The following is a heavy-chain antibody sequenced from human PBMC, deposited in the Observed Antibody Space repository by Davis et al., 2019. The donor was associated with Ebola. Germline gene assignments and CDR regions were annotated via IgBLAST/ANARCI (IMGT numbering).Heavy chain of an antibody. CDR3: ARDVGVEFNY. Sequence: PGGSLRLSCAASGFAFNVYWMTWVRQAPGKGLEWVANIKEDGSEQYYVDSVRGRFTISRDNARNSVFLHMNSLRAEDTAVYYCARDVGVEFNYWGQGALVTVSS. J-gene: IGHJ4*02. D-gene: IGHD3-10*01. CDR1: GFAFNVYW. CDR2: IKEDGSEQ. V-gene: IGHV3-7*03.